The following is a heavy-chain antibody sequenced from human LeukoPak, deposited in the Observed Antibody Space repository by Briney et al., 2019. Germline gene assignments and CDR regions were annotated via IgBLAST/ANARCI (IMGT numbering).Heavy chain of an antibody. J-gene: IGHJ3*02. CDR1: GFTFSRYE. CDR3: ASVSGSYWGGDI. CDR2: ISSSGSTI. V-gene: IGHV3-48*03. D-gene: IGHD1-26*01. Sequence: GGSLRLSCAASGFTFSRYEMNWVRQAPGKGLEWVSYISSSGSTIYYADSVKGRFTISRDNAKNSLYLQMNSLRAEDTAVYYCASVSGSYWGGDIWGQGTVVTVSS.